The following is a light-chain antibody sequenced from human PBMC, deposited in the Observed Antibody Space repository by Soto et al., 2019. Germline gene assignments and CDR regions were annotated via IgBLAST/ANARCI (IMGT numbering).Light chain of an antibody. CDR1: QSITNY. CDR3: QQSYITPWT. V-gene: IGKV1-39*01. CDR2: AAS. J-gene: IGKJ1*01. Sequence: DLQMTQSPSSLSTSVGDRVTITCRASQSITNYLNWYQQKPGRVPKLLIYAASRLQSGVPSRFSGSGSGTDFTLTISSLQPEDFATYYRQQSYITPWTFGQGTKVEIK.